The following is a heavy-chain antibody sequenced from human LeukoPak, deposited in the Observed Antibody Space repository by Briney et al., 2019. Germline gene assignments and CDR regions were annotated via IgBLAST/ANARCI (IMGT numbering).Heavy chain of an antibody. V-gene: IGHV3-48*01. CDR3: ARGYCSGGSCYSSYYYYYYMDV. CDR1: GFTFSNYH. J-gene: IGHJ6*03. CDR2: ISSSASSM. D-gene: IGHD2-15*01. Sequence: GGSLRLSCAASGFTFSNYHMNWVRQAPGKGLEWVSYISSSASSMYYADSVKGRFTISRDNAKNSLFLQMTSLRAEDTAVYYCARGYCSGGSCYSSYYYYYYMDVWGKGTTVTVSS.